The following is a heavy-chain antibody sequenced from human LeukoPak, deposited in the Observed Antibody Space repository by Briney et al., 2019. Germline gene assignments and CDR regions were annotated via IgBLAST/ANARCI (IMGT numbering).Heavy chain of an antibody. CDR1: GGTFSSYA. V-gene: IGHV1-69*01. Sequence: SVKVSCKASGGTFSSYAISWVRQAPGQGLEWMGGIIPIFGTANYAQKFQGRVTITADESTSTAYMELSSLGSEDTAVYYCARVARWLQFNWFDPWGQGTLVTVSS. CDR3: ARVARWLQFNWFDP. D-gene: IGHD5-24*01. J-gene: IGHJ5*02. CDR2: IIPIFGTA.